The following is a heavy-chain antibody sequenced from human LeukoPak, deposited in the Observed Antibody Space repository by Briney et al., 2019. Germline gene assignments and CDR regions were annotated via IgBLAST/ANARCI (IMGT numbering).Heavy chain of an antibody. J-gene: IGHJ4*02. CDR3: ATRCSGGSCPMLDY. Sequence: GGSLRLSCAASGFTFSSYGMHWVRQAPGKGLEWVAFIRYDGSNKYYADSVKGRFTISRDNSKNTLYLQMNSPRAEGTAVYYCATRCSGGSCPMLDYWGQGTLVTVSS. CDR1: GFTFSSYG. D-gene: IGHD2-15*01. V-gene: IGHV3-30*02. CDR2: IRYDGSNK.